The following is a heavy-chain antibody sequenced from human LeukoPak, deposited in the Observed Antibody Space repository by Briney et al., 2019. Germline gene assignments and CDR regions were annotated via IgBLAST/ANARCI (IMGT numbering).Heavy chain of an antibody. J-gene: IGHJ5*02. D-gene: IGHD3-9*01. CDR3: AKTGILTGYYES. CDR1: GFTFSSYA. V-gene: IGHV3-23*01. CDR2: ISGSGGST. Sequence: PGGSLRLSCAASGFTFSSYAMSWVRQAPGKGLEWVPAISGSGGSTYYADSVKGRFTISRDNSKNTLYLQMNSLRAEDTAVYYCAKTGILTGYYESWGQGTLVTVSS.